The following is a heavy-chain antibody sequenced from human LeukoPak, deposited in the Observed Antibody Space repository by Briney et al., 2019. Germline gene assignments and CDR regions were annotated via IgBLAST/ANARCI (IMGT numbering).Heavy chain of an antibody. CDR3: ARDKIVGATTGSYFDL. D-gene: IGHD1-26*01. CDR1: GFTFTTYW. J-gene: IGHJ2*01. Sequence: PGGSLRLSCAASGFTFTTYWMSWVRQAPGKGLEWVANINQDGSEKYYVDSMKGRFTISRDNAKNSLYLQMNSLKAEDTAVYYCARDKIVGATTGSYFDLWGRGILVTVSS. CDR2: INQDGSEK. V-gene: IGHV3-7*01.